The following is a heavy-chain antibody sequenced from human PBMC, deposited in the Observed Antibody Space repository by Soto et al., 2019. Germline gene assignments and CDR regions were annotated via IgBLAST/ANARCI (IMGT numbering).Heavy chain of an antibody. CDR1: GFTFSNYA. V-gene: IGHV3-23*01. CDR2: FTRSGST. J-gene: IGHJ4*02. Sequence: GGSLRLSCAASGFTFSNYAMSWARQAPGKGLEWLSTFTRSGSTYYADSVKGRFTISRDNSKNTLYLQMDGLRAEDTAVYYCAREFAPGSPNYDYWGLGTLVTVSS. CDR3: AREFAPGSPNYDY. D-gene: IGHD3-10*01.